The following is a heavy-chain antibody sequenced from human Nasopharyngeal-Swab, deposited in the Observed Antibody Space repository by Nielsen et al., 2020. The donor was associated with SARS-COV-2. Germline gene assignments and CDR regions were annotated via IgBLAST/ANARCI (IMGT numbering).Heavy chain of an antibody. CDR2: IRYDGSK. Sequence: GESLKISCAASGFTFSSYGMHWVRQAPGKGLEWVAFIRYDGSKYYADSVKGRFTISRDNSKNTLYLQMNSLRDEDTAVYYCARAGAARPTATDYWGQGTLVTVSS. CDR3: ARAGAARPTATDY. CDR1: GFTFSSYG. J-gene: IGHJ4*02. D-gene: IGHD6-6*01. V-gene: IGHV3-30*02.